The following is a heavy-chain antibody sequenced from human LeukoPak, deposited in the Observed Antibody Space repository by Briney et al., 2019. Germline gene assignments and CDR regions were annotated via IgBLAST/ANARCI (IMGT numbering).Heavy chain of an antibody. Sequence: ASVKVSCKVSGYTLTELSMHWVRQAPGKGLEWMGGFDPEDGETIYAQKFQGRVTMTEDTSTDTAYMELSSLRSEDTAVYYCATDLGSTCTNGVCRGNDYWGQGTLVTVSS. J-gene: IGHJ4*02. CDR1: GYTLTELS. CDR2: FDPEDGET. D-gene: IGHD2-8*01. V-gene: IGHV1-24*01. CDR3: ATDLGSTCTNGVCRGNDY.